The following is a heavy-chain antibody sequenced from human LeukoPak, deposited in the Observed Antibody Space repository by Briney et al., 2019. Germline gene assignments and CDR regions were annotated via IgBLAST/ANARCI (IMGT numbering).Heavy chain of an antibody. V-gene: IGHV3-9*01. CDR2: ISWNSGSI. Sequence: GGSLRLSCAASGFTFDDYALHWVRQAPGKGMEWVSGISWNSGSIGYADSVKGRYTISRDNVENSLYLQMNSLRAEDTAVYYCARGFRGNYYYMDVWGKGTTGTVSS. CDR3: ARGFRGNYYYMDV. CDR1: GFTFDDYA. D-gene: IGHD1-1*01. J-gene: IGHJ6*03.